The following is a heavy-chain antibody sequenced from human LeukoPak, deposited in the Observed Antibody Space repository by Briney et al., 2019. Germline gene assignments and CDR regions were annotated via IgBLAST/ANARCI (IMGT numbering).Heavy chain of an antibody. Sequence: GGPLRLSCVASGFTFSSDSMYWVRQAPGKGLEWVSLITSGRSRMYYADSVKGRFTISGDSPKNSLYLQMNSLRADDTAIYYCAGRRSGDAFDIWGRGTMVTVSS. CDR3: AGRRSGDAFDI. CDR1: GFTFSSDS. J-gene: IGHJ3*02. V-gene: IGHV3-21*01. CDR2: ITSGRSRM. D-gene: IGHD1-26*01.